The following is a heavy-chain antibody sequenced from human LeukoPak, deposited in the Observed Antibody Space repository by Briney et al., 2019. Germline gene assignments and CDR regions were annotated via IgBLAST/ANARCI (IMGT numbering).Heavy chain of an antibody. D-gene: IGHD3-10*01. CDR3: ARDFVTGAFDI. Sequence: SQTLSLTCTVSGGSISSSSYYWGWIRQPPGKGLEWIGSIYYSGSTYYNPSLKSRVTISVDTSKNQFSLKLCSVTAADTAVYYCARDFVTGAFDIWGQGTMVTVSS. CDR1: GGSISSSSYY. CDR2: IYYSGST. V-gene: IGHV4-39*07. J-gene: IGHJ3*02.